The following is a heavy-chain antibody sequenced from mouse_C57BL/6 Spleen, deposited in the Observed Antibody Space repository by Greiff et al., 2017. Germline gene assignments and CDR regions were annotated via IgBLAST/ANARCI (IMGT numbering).Heavy chain of an antibody. V-gene: IGHV5-17*01. CDR2: ISSGSSTI. Sequence: EVKVVESGGGLVKPGGSLKLSCAASGFTFSDYGMHWVRQAPEKGLEWVAYISSGSSTIYYADTVKGRFTISRDNAKNTLFLQMTSLRSEDTAMYYCARRGAYYGSSYDYAMDYWGQGTSVTVSS. J-gene: IGHJ4*01. CDR3: ARRGAYYGSSYDYAMDY. D-gene: IGHD1-1*01. CDR1: GFTFSDYG.